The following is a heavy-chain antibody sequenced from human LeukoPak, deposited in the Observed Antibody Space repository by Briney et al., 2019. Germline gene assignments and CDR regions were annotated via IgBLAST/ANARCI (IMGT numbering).Heavy chain of an antibody. J-gene: IGHJ6*02. CDR1: GFTFDDYA. Sequence: PGGSLRLSCAASGFTFDDYAMHWVRQAPGKGLEWVSGISWNSGSIGYADSVKGRFTISRDNAKNSLYPQMNSLRAEDTALYYCAKGGVGATPDYYYGMDVWGQGTTVTVSS. CDR3: AKGGVGATPDYYYGMDV. CDR2: ISWNSGSI. V-gene: IGHV3-9*01. D-gene: IGHD1-26*01.